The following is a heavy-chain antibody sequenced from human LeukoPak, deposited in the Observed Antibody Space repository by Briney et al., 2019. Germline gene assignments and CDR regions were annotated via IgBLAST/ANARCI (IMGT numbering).Heavy chain of an antibody. Sequence: PSETLSLTCTVSGGSISSSSYYWGWIRQPPGKGLEWIGSIYYSGSTYYNPSLKSRVTISVDTSKNQFSLKLSSVTAADTAVYYCARALNPYYYDSSGYYYFDYWGQGTLVTVSS. J-gene: IGHJ4*02. D-gene: IGHD3-22*01. CDR1: GGSISSSSYY. V-gene: IGHV4-39*07. CDR3: ARALNPYYYDSSGYYYFDY. CDR2: IYYSGST.